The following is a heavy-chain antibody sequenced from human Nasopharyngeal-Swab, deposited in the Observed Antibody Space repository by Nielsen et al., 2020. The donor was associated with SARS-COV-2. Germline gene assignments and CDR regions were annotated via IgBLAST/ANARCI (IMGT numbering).Heavy chain of an antibody. CDR3: ARDSLGVRGLYYGMDV. V-gene: IGHV4-38-2*02. D-gene: IGHD3-10*01. CDR2: IYYSGST. J-gene: IGHJ6*02. Sequence: WIRQPPGKGLEWIGSIYYSGSTNYNPSLKRRVTISVDTSKNQFSLKLSSVTAADTAVYYCARDSLGVRGLYYGMDVWGQGTTVTVSS.